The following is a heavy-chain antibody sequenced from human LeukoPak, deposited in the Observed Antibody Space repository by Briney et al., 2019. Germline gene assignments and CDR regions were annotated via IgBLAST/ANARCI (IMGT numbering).Heavy chain of an antibody. V-gene: IGHV6-1*01. CDR1: GDSVSSNSDS. CDR2: IFYRSKWYN. J-gene: IGHJ5*02. D-gene: IGHD6-13*01. Sequence: SQTLSLARAISGDSVSSNSDSWHWIRQSPSRGLEWLGRIFYRSKWYNDYAVSVESRISINPDTSKNQFSLHLNSVTPDDTAVYYCARGAAADPYNWFDPWGQGTQVTVSS. CDR3: ARGAAADPYNWFDP.